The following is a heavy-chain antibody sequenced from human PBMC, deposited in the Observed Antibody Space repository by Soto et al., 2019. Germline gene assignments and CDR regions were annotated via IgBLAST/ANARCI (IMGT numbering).Heavy chain of an antibody. CDR3: ARRSPSWAFDI. J-gene: IGHJ3*02. CDR1: GFTFSNYA. Sequence: EVQLLESGGGLVQPGGSLRLSCAASGFTFSNYAMNWVRQAPGKGLEWVSVISGSGSSTYYADSVKGRFSISRDHSKNTLYLQMSSLRADDTAVYYRARRSPSWAFDIWGQGTMVTVSS. V-gene: IGHV3-23*01. CDR2: ISGSGSST. D-gene: IGHD2-15*01.